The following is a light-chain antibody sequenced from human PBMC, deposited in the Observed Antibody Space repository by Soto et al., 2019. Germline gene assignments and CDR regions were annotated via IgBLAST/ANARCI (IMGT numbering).Light chain of an antibody. CDR3: QQSYSRVT. CDR1: QTISSR. V-gene: IGKV1-39*01. CDR2: AAS. Sequence: DIQMTQSPSSLSATVGDSVTISCRASQTISSRLSWYQQEPGKAPRLLIYAASRLQSGVPSRFTGSGSGTDFTLTISGLQPEDFATYYCQQSYSRVTFGQGTKVEIK. J-gene: IGKJ1*01.